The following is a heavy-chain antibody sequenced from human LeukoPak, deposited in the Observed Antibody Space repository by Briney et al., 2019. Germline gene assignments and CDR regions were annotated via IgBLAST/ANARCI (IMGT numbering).Heavy chain of an antibody. CDR1: GFTFSSYS. J-gene: IGHJ3*02. CDR2: ISSSSSYI. CDR3: ARDGNNDSSGYHPPDAFDI. Sequence: GGSLRLSCAASGFTFSSYSMNWVRQAPGKGLEWVSSISSSSSYIYYADSVKGRFTISRDNAKNSLHLQMNSLRAEDTAVYYCARDGNNDSSGYHPPDAFDIWGQGTMVTVSS. D-gene: IGHD3-22*01. V-gene: IGHV3-21*01.